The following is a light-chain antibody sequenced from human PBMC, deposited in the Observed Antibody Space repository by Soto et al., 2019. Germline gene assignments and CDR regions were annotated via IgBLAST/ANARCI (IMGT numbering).Light chain of an antibody. V-gene: IGKV3D-15*01. J-gene: IGKJ1*01. CDR3: QQYNTWPPTWT. CDR1: QSVSSN. CDR2: GAS. Sequence: EIVMTQSPATLSVSPGERATLSCRASQSVSSNLAWYQQKPGQAPRLLIYGASIRATGIPARFSGSGSGTEFTLTISSLQSEDFAVYYCQQYNTWPPTWTFGQGTKVEIK.